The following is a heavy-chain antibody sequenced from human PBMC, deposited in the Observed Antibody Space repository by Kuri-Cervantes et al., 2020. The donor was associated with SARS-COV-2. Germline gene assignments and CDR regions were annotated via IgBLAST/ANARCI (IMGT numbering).Heavy chain of an antibody. D-gene: IGHD2-2*01. V-gene: IGHV3-74*01. J-gene: IGHJ4*02. CDR3: ARICSSTSCLGNYFDY. CDR2: INSDGGST. CDR1: GFTFSSYW. Sequence: GESLKISCAASGFTFSSYWMHWVRQAPGKGLVWVSRINSDGGSTSYADSVKGRFTISRDNAKNTLYLQMNSLRAEDTAVYYCARICSSTSCLGNYFDYWGQGTLVTVSS.